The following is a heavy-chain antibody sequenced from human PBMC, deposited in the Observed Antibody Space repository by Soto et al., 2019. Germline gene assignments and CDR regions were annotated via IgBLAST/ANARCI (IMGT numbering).Heavy chain of an antibody. CDR1: EFTFSRHG. Sequence: QVQLVESGGGVVQPGRSLRLSCAASEFTFSRHGMHWVRQAPGKGLQWVGVIWSDGSNEVYADSVKGRFIISRDNSKNILYLQMNSLRAEATAVYYCARETTFGDNKHNSMAVWGTGITVTVSS. D-gene: IGHD1-1*01. V-gene: IGHV3-33*01. CDR3: ARETTFGDNKHNSMAV. CDR2: IWSDGSNE. J-gene: IGHJ6*03.